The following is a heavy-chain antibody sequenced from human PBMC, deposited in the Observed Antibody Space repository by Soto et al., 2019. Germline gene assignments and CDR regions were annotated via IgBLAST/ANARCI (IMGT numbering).Heavy chain of an antibody. CDR1: GFTFTTAW. CDR2: IYNGGVT. D-gene: IGHD3-10*01. CDR3: STSRVGDECSSGMDL. V-gene: IGHV3-15*01. Sequence: EGQLVESGGGLVKHGGSLRLSCTASGFTFTTAWMTWVRQAPGKGLQWIGRIYNGGVTYYAAPVRGRFIISRNDSKNTVYLQMTKLRTDDTVVYYCSTSRVGDECSSGMDLLGQG. J-gene: IGHJ6*02.